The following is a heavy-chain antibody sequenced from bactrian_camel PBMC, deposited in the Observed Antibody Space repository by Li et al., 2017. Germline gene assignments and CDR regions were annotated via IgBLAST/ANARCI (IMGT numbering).Heavy chain of an antibody. CDR1: GDTTLC. V-gene: IGHV3S31*01. J-gene: IGHJ4*01. CDR3: AIGGATPCTVRGGSMPYDY. D-gene: IGHD6*01. CDR2: FTTRARST. Sequence: VQLVESGGGSVQAGGSLRLSCAASGDTTLCMGWVRQAPGKEREGIAAFTTRARSTEYADSVKDRFTISRDGAMMTLYLQMNDLKPEDTAMYYCAIGGATPCTVRGGSMPYDYWGQGTQVTVS.